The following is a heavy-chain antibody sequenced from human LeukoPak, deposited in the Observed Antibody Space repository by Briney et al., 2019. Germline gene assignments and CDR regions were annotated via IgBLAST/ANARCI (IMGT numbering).Heavy chain of an antibody. CDR2: INPAGSVT. CDR3: SRDFVGAEDY. D-gene: IGHD3-16*01. J-gene: IGHJ4*02. CDR1: GFTISSYW. Sequence: PGGSLRLSYSASGFTISSYWMHWVRQAPGKGLVWVARINPAGSVTNHADSVRGRFTISRDTATNTLYLEMNSLRAEDTAVYYCSRDFVGAEDYWGQGTLVTVSS. V-gene: IGHV3-74*01.